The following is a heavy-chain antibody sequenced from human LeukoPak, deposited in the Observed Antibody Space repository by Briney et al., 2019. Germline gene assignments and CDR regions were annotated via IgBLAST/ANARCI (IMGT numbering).Heavy chain of an antibody. Sequence: GGSLRLSCAASGFTFSSYEMNWVRQAPGGGLGWVSYISSSGSTISYADSVKGRFTISRDNAKNSLYLQMNSLRAEDTAVYYCAELGITMIGGVWGKGTTVTISS. V-gene: IGHV3-48*03. CDR2: ISSSGSTI. CDR1: GFTFSSYE. D-gene: IGHD3-10*02. CDR3: AELGITMIGGV. J-gene: IGHJ6*04.